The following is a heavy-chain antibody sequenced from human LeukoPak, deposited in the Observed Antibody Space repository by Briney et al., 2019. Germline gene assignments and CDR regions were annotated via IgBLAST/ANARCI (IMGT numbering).Heavy chain of an antibody. V-gene: IGHV3-30*19. Sequence: GGSLRLSCAASGFTFSSYGMHWVRQAPGKGLEWVAVISYDGSNKYYADSVKGRFTISRDNSKNTLYLQMNSLRAEDTAVYYCARDPSRNWNYGRFDYWGQGTLVTVSS. J-gene: IGHJ4*02. CDR2: ISYDGSNK. CDR3: ARDPSRNWNYGRFDY. D-gene: IGHD1-7*01. CDR1: GFTFSSYG.